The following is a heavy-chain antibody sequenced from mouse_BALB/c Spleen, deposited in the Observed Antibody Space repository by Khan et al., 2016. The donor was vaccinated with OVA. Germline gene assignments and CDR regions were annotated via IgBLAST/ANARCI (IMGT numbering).Heavy chain of an antibody. Sequence: QVQLKQSGPGLVAPSQSLSITCTVSGFSLSSYGVNWVRQPPGKGLEWLGVIWGDGSTNYHSALTSRLSISKDNSKSQVFLKLNSLQSDDTATYSWAKWWDFYAMDYWGQGTSVTVSA. D-gene: IGHD1-1*02. V-gene: IGHV2-3*01. CDR1: GFSLSSYG. J-gene: IGHJ4*01. CDR3: AKWWDFYAMDY. CDR2: IWGDGST.